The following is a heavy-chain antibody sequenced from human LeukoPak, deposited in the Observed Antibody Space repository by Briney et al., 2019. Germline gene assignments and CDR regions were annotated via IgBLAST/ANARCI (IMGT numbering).Heavy chain of an antibody. CDR2: INHSGDT. CDR1: GGSFSGYY. V-gene: IGHV4-34*01. CDR3: ARGRKSVGYCSSASCSSYYYDYMDV. D-gene: IGHD2-2*01. J-gene: IGHJ6*03. Sequence: SETLSLTCAVYGGSFSGYYWRWIRQPPGKGLEWIGEINHSGDTNYNPSLKSRVTMSVDTSKNQFSLRVTSVTAADTAVYYCARGRKSVGYCSSASCSSYYYDYMDVWGKGTTVTVS.